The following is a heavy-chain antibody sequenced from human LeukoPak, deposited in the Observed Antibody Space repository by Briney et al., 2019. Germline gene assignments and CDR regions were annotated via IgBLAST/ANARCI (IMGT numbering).Heavy chain of an antibody. V-gene: IGHV3-30*02. J-gene: IGHJ4*02. D-gene: IGHD3-9*01. CDR1: GFTFSSYG. Sequence: GGSLRLSCAASGFTFSSYGMHWVRQAPGKGLEWVAVIWYDGSNKYYADSVKGRFTISRDNSKNTLYLQMNSLRAEDTAVYYCASLPLDQDYDILTGYYMWGQGTLVTVSS. CDR3: ASLPLDQDYDILTGYYM. CDR2: IWYDGSNK.